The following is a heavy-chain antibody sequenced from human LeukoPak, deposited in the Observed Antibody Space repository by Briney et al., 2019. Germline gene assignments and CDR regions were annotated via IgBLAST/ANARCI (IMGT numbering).Heavy chain of an antibody. V-gene: IGHV1-18*01. CDR1: GGTFSSYA. Sequence: ASVKVPCKASGGTFSSYAISWVRQAPGQGLEWMGWISAYNGNTNYAQKLQGRVTMTTDTSTSTAYMELRSLRSDDTAVYYCARDLDQYSGRYGGFGHDFWGQGTLVTVSS. CDR3: ARDLDQYSGRYGGFGHDF. D-gene: IGHD1-26*01. J-gene: IGHJ4*02. CDR2: ISAYNGNT.